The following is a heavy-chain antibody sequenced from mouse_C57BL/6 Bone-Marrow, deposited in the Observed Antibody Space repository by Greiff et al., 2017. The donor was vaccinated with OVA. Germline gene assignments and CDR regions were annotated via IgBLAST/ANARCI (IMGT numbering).Heavy chain of an antibody. CDR2: ISDGGSYT. Sequence: EVQGVESGGGLVKPGGSLKLSCAASGFTFSSYAMSWVRQTPEKRLEWVATISDGGSYTYYPDNGKGRFTISRDNAKNNLYLQMSHLKSEDTAMYYCARENDYDWFAYWGQGTLVTVSA. V-gene: IGHV5-4*01. J-gene: IGHJ3*01. CDR1: GFTFSSYA. CDR3: ARENDYDWFAY. D-gene: IGHD2-4*01.